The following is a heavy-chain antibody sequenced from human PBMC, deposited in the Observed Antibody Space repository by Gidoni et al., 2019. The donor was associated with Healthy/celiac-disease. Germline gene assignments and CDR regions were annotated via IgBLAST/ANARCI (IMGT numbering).Heavy chain of an antibody. CDR2: ISGSGGST. D-gene: IGHD2-15*01. CDR3: AKEGGAVVSFDY. Sequence: EVQLLESGGGLVQPGGSLRLSCAASGFTFSSYAMSGVRQDPGKGLEWVSAISGSGGSTYYADSVKGRFTISRDNSKNTLYLQMNSLRAEDTAVYYCAKEGGAVVSFDYWGQGTLVTVSS. J-gene: IGHJ4*02. CDR1: GFTFSSYA. V-gene: IGHV3-23*01.